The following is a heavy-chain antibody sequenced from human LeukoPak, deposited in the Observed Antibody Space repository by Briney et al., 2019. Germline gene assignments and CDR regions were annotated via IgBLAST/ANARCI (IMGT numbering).Heavy chain of an antibody. CDR1: GFTFSSYG. CDR3: ARDRYSGSYPLDS. D-gene: IGHD1-26*01. CDR2: ISSSSSTI. Sequence: GGSLRLSCAASGFTFSSYGMTWVRQAPGKGLEWVSYISSSSSTIYYADSVKGRFTISRDNAKNSLYLQMNSLRAEDTAVYYCARDRYSGSYPLDSWGQGTLVTVSS. V-gene: IGHV3-48*01. J-gene: IGHJ4*02.